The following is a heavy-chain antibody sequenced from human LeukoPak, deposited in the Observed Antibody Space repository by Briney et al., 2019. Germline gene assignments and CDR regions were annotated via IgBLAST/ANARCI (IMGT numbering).Heavy chain of an antibody. J-gene: IGHJ3*02. CDR3: ARDREVSSGYHAFDI. V-gene: IGHV4-39*07. CDR2: IYYTGNP. CDR1: GDSIIGYY. Sequence: SETLSLTCSVSGDSIIGYYWGWIRQPPGKGLEWIGNIYYTGNPYYNSSLKSRVTISVDTSKNQFSPKLSSVTAADTAVYYCARDREVSSGYHAFDIWGQGTMVTVSS. D-gene: IGHD6-19*01.